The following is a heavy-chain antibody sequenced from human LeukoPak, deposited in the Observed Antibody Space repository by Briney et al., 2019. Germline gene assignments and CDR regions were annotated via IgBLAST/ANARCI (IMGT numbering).Heavy chain of an antibody. CDR2: ISSTSGPI. V-gene: IGHV3-21*01. CDR1: GFTLRSHS. Sequence: GGSLRLSCAASGFTLRSHSMNWVRQAPGKGLEWVSSISSTSGPIYYAHSVKGRFTISRDNAKNSLYLQMNSLRAEDTAVYYCATLTTVLLDAFDIWGQGTMVTVSS. D-gene: IGHD4-17*01. J-gene: IGHJ3*02. CDR3: ATLTTVLLDAFDI.